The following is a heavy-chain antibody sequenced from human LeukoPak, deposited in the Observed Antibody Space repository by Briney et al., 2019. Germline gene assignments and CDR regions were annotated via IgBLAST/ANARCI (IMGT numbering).Heavy chain of an antibody. V-gene: IGHV4-39*07. Sequence: SETLSLTCTVSGDSMSSSSYYWGWIRQSPGKGLEWIGSIYYSGSTNYNPSLRSRVTISVDTSKNQFSLKLSSVTAADTAVYYCARVSGSYGEVDYWGQGTLVTVSS. CDR3: ARVSGSYGEVDY. CDR1: GDSMSSSSYY. CDR2: IYYSGST. D-gene: IGHD1-26*01. J-gene: IGHJ4*02.